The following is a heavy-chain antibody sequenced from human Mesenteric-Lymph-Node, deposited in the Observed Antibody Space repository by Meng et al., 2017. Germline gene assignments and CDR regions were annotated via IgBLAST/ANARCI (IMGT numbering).Heavy chain of an antibody. CDR3: ARVAYYYGSGSYTDDY. J-gene: IGHJ4*02. D-gene: IGHD3-10*01. V-gene: IGHV4-39*07. Sequence: SETLSLTCTVSGGSISSSSYYWGWIRQPPGKGLEWIGEINHSGSTNYNPSLKSRVTISVDTSKNQFSLKLSSVTAADTAVYYCARVAYYYGSGSYTDDYWGQGTLVTVSS. CDR1: GGSISSSSYY. CDR2: INHSGST.